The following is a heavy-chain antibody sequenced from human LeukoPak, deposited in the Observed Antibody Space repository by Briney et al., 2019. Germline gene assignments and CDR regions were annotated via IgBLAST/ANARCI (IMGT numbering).Heavy chain of an antibody. CDR1: GYSFTDYY. Sequence: ASVKVSCKTSGYSFTDYYIHWVRQAPGQGLEWMGWINTKSGRTSSAREFQGRVTMTRDPSITTVYMDMTWLTSDDTAIYFCARADFIDAGPYLIGPWGQGTLVTVSS. D-gene: IGHD3-3*01. V-gene: IGHV1-2*02. J-gene: IGHJ5*02. CDR3: ARADFIDAGPYLIGP. CDR2: INTKSGRT.